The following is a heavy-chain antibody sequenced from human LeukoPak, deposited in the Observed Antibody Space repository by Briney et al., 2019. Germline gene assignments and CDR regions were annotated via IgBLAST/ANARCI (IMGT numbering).Heavy chain of an antibody. V-gene: IGHV1-69*13. CDR1: GGTFSSYA. CDR3: ASSTRGVHEYSYGGYFDY. Sequence: SVKVSCKASGGTFSSYAISWVRQAPGQGLEWMGGIIPIFGTANYAQRFQGRVTITADESTSTAYMELSSLRSEDTAVYYCASSTRGVHEYSYGGYFDYWGQGTLVTVSS. J-gene: IGHJ4*02. CDR2: IIPIFGTA. D-gene: IGHD5-18*01.